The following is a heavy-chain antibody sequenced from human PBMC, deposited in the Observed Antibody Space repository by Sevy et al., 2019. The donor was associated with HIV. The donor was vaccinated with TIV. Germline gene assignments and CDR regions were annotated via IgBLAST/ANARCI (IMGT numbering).Heavy chain of an antibody. CDR2: INHSGST. CDR1: GGSFSGYY. D-gene: IGHD3-10*01. Sequence: SETLSLTCAVYGGSFSGYYWSWIRQPPGKGLEWIGEINHSGSTNYNPSLKSRVTISVDTSKNQFSLKLSSVTAADTAVYYCARGFARYYYGSGSFDYWGQGTLVTVSS. CDR3: ARGFARYYYGSGSFDY. V-gene: IGHV4-34*01. J-gene: IGHJ4*02.